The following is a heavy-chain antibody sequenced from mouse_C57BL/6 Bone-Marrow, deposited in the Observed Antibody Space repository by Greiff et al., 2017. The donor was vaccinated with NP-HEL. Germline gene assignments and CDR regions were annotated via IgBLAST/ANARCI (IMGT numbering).Heavy chain of an antibody. Sequence: EVQPQQSGAELVRPGASVKLSCTVSGFNIKDDYMHWVKQRPEQGLEWIGWIDPENGDTEYASKFQGKATITADTSSNTAYLQLSSLTSEDTAVYYCTTGGSSPYAMDYWGQGTSVTVSS. CDR1: GFNIKDDY. V-gene: IGHV14-4*01. D-gene: IGHD1-1*01. CDR2: IDPENGDT. CDR3: TTGGSSPYAMDY. J-gene: IGHJ4*01.